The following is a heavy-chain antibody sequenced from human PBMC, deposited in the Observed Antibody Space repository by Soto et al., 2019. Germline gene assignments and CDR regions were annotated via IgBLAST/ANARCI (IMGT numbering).Heavy chain of an antibody. V-gene: IGHV4-30-2*01. Sequence: QLQLQESGSGLVKPSQTLSLTCAVSGGSISSGGYSWSWTRQPPGKGLEWIGYIYHSGSTYYNPSPXSXXTISVDRSKNQSALKLSSVTAEDTAVYSCARVPDVWGQGTTVTVSS. CDR2: IYHSGST. J-gene: IGHJ6*02. CDR3: ARVPDV. CDR1: GGSISSGGYS.